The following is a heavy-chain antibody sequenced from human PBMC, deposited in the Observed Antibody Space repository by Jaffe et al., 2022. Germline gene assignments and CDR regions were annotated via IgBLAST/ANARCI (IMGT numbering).Heavy chain of an antibody. CDR3: ARLPRYYYGSAPFDP. J-gene: IGHJ5*02. Sequence: EVQLVESGGGLVQPGGSLRLSCAASGFTFSSYWMSWVRQAPGKGLEWVANIKQDGSEKYYVDSVKGRFTISRDNAKNSLYLQMNSLRAEDTAVYYCARLPRYYYGSAPFDPWGQGTLVTVSS. CDR2: IKQDGSEK. CDR1: GFTFSSYW. V-gene: IGHV3-7*05. D-gene: IGHD3-10*01.